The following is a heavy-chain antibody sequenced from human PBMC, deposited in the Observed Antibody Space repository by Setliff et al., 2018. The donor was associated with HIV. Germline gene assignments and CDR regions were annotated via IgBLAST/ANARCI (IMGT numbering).Heavy chain of an antibody. J-gene: IGHJ6*03. D-gene: IGHD2-15*01. Sequence: SETLSLTCAVYGGSFSDYYWSWIRQPPGKGLEWIGEINHSGTTNPNPSLKSRVTISVDTSKNQFSLRLTSVTAADTAVYYCAGENPDGWLHHYTDVWGKGTTVTVSS. CDR3: AGENPDGWLHHYTDV. V-gene: IGHV4-34*01. CDR1: GGSFSDYY. CDR2: INHSGTT.